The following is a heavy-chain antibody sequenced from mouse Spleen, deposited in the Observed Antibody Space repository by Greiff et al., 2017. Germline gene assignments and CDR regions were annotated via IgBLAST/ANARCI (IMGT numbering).Heavy chain of an antibody. CDR2: ISSGGGNT. CDR3: ARRLYDYDPWFAY. J-gene: IGHJ3*01. D-gene: IGHD2-4*01. Sequence: EVQGVESGGGLVKLGGSLKLSCAASGFTFSSYAMSWVRQTPEKRLEWVATISSGGGNTYYPDSVKGRFTISRDNAKNTLYLQMSSFKSEDTAMYYCARRLYDYDPWFAYWGQGTLVTVSA. CDR1: GFTFSSYA. V-gene: IGHV5-9-3*01.